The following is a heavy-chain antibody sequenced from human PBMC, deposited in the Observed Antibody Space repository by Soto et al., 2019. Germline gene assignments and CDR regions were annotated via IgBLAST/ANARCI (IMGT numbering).Heavy chain of an antibody. V-gene: IGHV3-30-3*01. CDR2: ISYDGSNK. CDR3: ARGPGDIVVVVAASVPY. Sequence: QVQLVESGGGVVQPGRSLRLSCAASGFTFSSYAMHWVRQAPGKGLEWVAVISYDGSNKYYADSVKGRFTISRDNSKNTLYLQMNSLRAEDTAVYYCARGPGDIVVVVAASVPYWGQGTLVTVSS. D-gene: IGHD2-15*01. J-gene: IGHJ4*02. CDR1: GFTFSSYA.